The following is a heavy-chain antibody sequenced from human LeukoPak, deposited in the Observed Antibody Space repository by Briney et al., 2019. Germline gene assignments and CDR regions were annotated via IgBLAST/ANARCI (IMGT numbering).Heavy chain of an antibody. Sequence: ASVKVSCKASGYTFTSYGISWVRQAPGQGLEWMGWISAYNRNTNYAQKLQGRVTMTTDTSTSTAYMELRSLRSDDTAVYYCARVGSRITMVRGVNYFDYWGQGTLVTVSS. V-gene: IGHV1-18*01. CDR3: ARVGSRITMVRGVNYFDY. J-gene: IGHJ4*02. CDR1: GYTFTSYG. CDR2: ISAYNRNT. D-gene: IGHD3-10*01.